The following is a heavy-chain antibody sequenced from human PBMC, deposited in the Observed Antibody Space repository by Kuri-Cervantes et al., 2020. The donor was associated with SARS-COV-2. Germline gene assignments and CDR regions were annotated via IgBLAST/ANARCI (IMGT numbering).Heavy chain of an antibody. CDR1: GFTFSSYA. Sequence: GESLKISCAASGFTFSSYAMSWVRQAPGKGLEWVSAISGSGGSTYYADSVKGRFTISRDNSKNTLYLQMNSLRAEDTAVYYCARGGHVVVIAPVDYWGQGTLVTVSS. CDR2: ISGSGGST. J-gene: IGHJ4*02. D-gene: IGHD2-21*01. V-gene: IGHV3-23*01. CDR3: ARGGHVVVIAPVDY.